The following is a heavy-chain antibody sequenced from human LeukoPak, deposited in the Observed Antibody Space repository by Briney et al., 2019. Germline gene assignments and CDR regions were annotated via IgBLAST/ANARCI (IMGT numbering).Heavy chain of an antibody. CDR1: GGSISSGDYY. V-gene: IGHV4-30-4*01. J-gene: IGHJ6*02. D-gene: IGHD3-3*01. CDR2: IYYSGST. CDR3: ARGNSSNSDFWSGYYYYYYYYGMDV. Sequence: SETLSLTCTVSGGSISSGDYYWSWLRQPPGKGLEWIGYIYYSGSTYYNPSLKSRVTISVDTSKNQFSLKLSSVTAADTAVYYCARGNSSNSDFWSGYYYYYYYYGMDVWGQGTTVTVSS.